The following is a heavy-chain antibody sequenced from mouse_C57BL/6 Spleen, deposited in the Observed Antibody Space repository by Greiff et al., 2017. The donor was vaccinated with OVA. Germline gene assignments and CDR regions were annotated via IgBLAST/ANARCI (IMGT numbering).Heavy chain of an antibody. CDR1: GFTFSSYA. CDR2: ISDGGSYT. Sequence: EVQLQESGGGLVKPGGSLKLSCAASGFTFSSYAMSWVRQTPEKRLEWVATISDGGSYTYYPDNVKGRFTISRDNAKNNLYLQMSHLKSEDTAMYYCARESGWFAYWGQGTLVTVSA. J-gene: IGHJ3*01. CDR3: ARESGWFAY. D-gene: IGHD3-1*01. V-gene: IGHV5-4*01.